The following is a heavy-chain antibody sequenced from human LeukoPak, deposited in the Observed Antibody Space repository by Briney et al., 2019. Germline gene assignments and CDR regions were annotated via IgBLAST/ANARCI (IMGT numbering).Heavy chain of an antibody. Sequence: ASVKVSCKASGGTFSSYAISWVRQAPGQGLEWMGGIIPIFGTANYAQKFQGRVTITADESTSTAYMELSSLRSEDTAVYYCARGKASWYDGFIQTPPHEDGFMVEYWGQGTLVTVSS. D-gene: IGHD1-1*01. J-gene: IGHJ4*02. CDR1: GGTFSSYA. V-gene: IGHV1-69*13. CDR3: ARGKASWYDGFIQTPPHEDGFMVEY. CDR2: IIPIFGTA.